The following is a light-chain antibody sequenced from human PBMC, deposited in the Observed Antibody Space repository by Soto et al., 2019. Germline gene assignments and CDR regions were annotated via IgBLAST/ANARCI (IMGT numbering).Light chain of an antibody. J-gene: IGLJ1*01. Sequence: QSLLTQPPSVSWAPGQKVTISCSGSSSNIGGNSVPCCQQLPGTAPKLLIYDDNKRPSGIPDRFSGSKSGTSAPLGITGFQTGNEADYYCGSWDSSLSAYVFGTGAKVTVL. CDR3: GSWDSSLSAYV. CDR2: DDN. CDR1: SSNIGGNS. V-gene: IGLV1-51*01.